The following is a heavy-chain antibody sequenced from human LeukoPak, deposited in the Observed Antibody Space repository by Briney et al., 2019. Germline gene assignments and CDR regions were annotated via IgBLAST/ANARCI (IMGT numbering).Heavy chain of an antibody. CDR1: GGTFSNND. J-gene: IGHJ4*02. V-gene: IGHV1-69*04. D-gene: IGHD3-22*01. Sequence: SVKVSCKTSGGTFSNNDISWVRQAPGQGLEWIGRIIPIFGKAESAQNFQGRVRLTADKSPNTVYMEMRSLRSDDTAVYYCARERYYDSSGHTPSKYFDSWGQGSLVTVSS. CDR2: IIPIFGKA. CDR3: ARERYYDSSGHTPSKYFDS.